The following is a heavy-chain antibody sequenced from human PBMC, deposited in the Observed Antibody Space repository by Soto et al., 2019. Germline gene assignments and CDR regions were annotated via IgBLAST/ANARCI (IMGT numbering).Heavy chain of an antibody. J-gene: IGHJ6*03. Sequence: ASVKVSCKASGYTFTSYGISWVRQAPGQGLEWMGWISAYNGNTNYAQKLQGRVTMTTDTSTSTAYMELRSLRSDDTAVYYCARPTGRYSNSDYYYMDVWGKGTTVTVSS. D-gene: IGHD4-4*01. V-gene: IGHV1-18*01. CDR3: ARPTGRYSNSDYYYMDV. CDR2: ISAYNGNT. CDR1: GYTFTSYG.